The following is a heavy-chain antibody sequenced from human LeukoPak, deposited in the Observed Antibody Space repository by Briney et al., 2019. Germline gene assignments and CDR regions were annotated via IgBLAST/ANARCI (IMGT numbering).Heavy chain of an antibody. D-gene: IGHD3-22*01. CDR2: IYHSGST. CDR3: ARVIRPHYYDSSGYYFLDY. Sequence: SETLSLTCAVSGGSISSSNWWSWVRQPPGKGLEWIGEIYHSGSTNYNPSLKSRVTISVDKSKNQFSLKLSSVTAADTAVYYCARVIRPHYYDSSGYYFLDYWGQGTLVTVSS. V-gene: IGHV4-4*02. CDR1: GGSISSSNW. J-gene: IGHJ4*02.